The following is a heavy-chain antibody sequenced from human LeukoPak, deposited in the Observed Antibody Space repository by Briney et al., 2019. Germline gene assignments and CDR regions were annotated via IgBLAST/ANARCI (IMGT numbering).Heavy chain of an antibody. V-gene: IGHV3-30-3*01. D-gene: IGHD3-9*01. CDR3: ARDLNPLYYDILTGYYPAFDY. J-gene: IGHJ4*02. CDR1: GFTFSSYA. Sequence: GGSLRLSCAASGFTFSSYAMRWVRQAPGKGLEWVSFISYDGSNKFYADPVKGRFTISRDNSKNTLYLQMNSLRAEDTAVYYCARDLNPLYYDILTGYYPAFDYWGQGTLVTVSS. CDR2: ISYDGSNK.